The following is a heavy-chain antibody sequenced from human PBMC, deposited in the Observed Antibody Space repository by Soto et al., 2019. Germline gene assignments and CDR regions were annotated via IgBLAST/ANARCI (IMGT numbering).Heavy chain of an antibody. CDR2: INHSGST. D-gene: IGHD1-20*01. CDR3: ARGRYNWNY. J-gene: IGHJ4*02. Sequence: AETLSLTCAVYGGSFSGYYWSWIRQPPGKGLEWIGEINHSGSTNYNPSLKSRVTISVDTSKNQFSLKLSSVTAADTAVYYCARGRYNWNYWGQGTLGT. CDR1: GGSFSGYY. V-gene: IGHV4-34*01.